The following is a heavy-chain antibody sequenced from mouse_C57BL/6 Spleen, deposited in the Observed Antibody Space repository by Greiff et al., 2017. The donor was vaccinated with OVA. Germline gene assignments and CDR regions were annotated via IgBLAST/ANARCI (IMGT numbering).Heavy chain of an antibody. V-gene: IGHV14-1*01. Sequence: VQLQQSGAELVRPGASVKLSCTASGFNIKDYYMHWVKQRPEQGLEWIGRIDPEDGDTEYAPKFQGKATMTADTSSNTAYLQLSSLTSEDTAVYYCTHDYGHYYAMDYWGQGTSVTVSS. J-gene: IGHJ4*01. CDR1: GFNIKDYY. D-gene: IGHD2-4*01. CDR2: IDPEDGDT. CDR3: THDYGHYYAMDY.